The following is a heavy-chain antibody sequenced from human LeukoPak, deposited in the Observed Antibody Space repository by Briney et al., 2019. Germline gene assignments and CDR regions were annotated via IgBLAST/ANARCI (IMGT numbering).Heavy chain of an antibody. V-gene: IGHV1-24*01. CDR3: ATGKKQWLDRKWDF. J-gene: IGHJ4*02. CDR2: FDPEDGET. Sequence: ASVKVSCKVSGYTLTELSMHWVRQAPGKGLAWMGGFDPEDGETIYAQKFQGRVTMTEDTSTDTAYMELSSLRSEDTAVYYCATGKKQWLDRKWDFWGQGTLVTVSS. CDR1: GYTLTELS. D-gene: IGHD6-19*01.